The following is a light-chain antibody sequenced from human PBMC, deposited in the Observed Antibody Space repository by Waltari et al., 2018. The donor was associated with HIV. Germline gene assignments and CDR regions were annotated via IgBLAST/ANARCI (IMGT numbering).Light chain of an antibody. Sequence: SYELTQPPSVSVSPGQTARITCSGDALPKQYAYWYQQKPGQAPVLVIYKDSERPSGLPERFSGSSSGTTVTLTISGVQAEDEADYYCQSADSSGTWVFGGGTKLTVL. V-gene: IGLV3-25*03. J-gene: IGLJ3*02. CDR3: QSADSSGTWV. CDR2: KDS. CDR1: ALPKQY.